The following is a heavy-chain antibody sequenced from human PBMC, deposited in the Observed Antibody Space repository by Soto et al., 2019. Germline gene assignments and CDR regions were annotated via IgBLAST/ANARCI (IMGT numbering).Heavy chain of an antibody. V-gene: IGHV4-4*07. Sequence: NPSETLSLTCTVSGGSISSYYWSWIRQPAGKGLEWIGRIYTSGSTNYNPSLKSRVTMSVDTSKNQFSLKLSSVTAADTAVYYCARGYSGYDYYYYGMDVWGQGTTVTVSS. CDR3: ARGYSGYDYYYYGMDV. CDR2: IYTSGST. D-gene: IGHD5-12*01. CDR1: GGSISSYY. J-gene: IGHJ6*02.